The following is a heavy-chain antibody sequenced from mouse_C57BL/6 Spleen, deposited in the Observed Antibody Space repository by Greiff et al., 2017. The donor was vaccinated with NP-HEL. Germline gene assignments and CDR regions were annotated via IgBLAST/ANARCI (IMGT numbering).Heavy chain of an antibody. CDR1: GYTFTSYW. CDR3: ACPDSSGLYPFDY. Sequence: QVQLQQSGAELAKPGASVKLSCKASGYTFTSYWMHWVKQRPGKGLEWIGYINPSSGYTKYNQKFKDKATLTADKSTSTAYMQLSSLTYEDSAVYYCACPDSSGLYPFDYWGQGTTLTVSS. D-gene: IGHD3-2*02. V-gene: IGHV1-7*01. J-gene: IGHJ2*01. CDR2: INPSSGYT.